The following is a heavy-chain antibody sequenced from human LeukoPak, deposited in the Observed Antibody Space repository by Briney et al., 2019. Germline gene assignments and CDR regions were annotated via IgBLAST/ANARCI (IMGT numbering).Heavy chain of an antibody. J-gene: IGHJ5*02. CDR1: GFTFSSYG. V-gene: IGHV3-33*01. CDR3: ARITNYYDSRWDR. D-gene: IGHD3-22*01. CDR2: IWYDGSNK. Sequence: GGSLRLSCAASGFTFSSYGMHWVRQAPGKGLEWVAVIWYDGSNKYYADSVKGRFTISRDNSKNTLYLQMNSLRAEDTAVYYCARITNYYDSRWDRWGQGTLVTVSS.